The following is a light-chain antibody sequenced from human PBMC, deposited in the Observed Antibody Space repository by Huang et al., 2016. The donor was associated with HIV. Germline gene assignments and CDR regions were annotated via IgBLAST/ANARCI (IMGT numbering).Light chain of an antibody. Sequence: DIQMAQSPSSLSASVGDTFTITSRASQSISSALNWYQQKPGKAPKLLIYGASSLHSGVPSRFSGSVSGTDCTLTISSLQPEESATYYGQQDYNTPKMVGQGTKVEIK. CDR1: QSISSA. CDR3: QQDYNTPKM. V-gene: IGKV1-39*01. CDR2: GAS. J-gene: IGKJ1*01.